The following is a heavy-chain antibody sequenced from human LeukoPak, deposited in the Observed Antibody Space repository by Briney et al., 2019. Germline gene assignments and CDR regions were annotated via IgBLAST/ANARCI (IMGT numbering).Heavy chain of an antibody. Sequence: GGSLRPSCAASGFTFSSYWMSWVRQAPGKGLEWVANIKQDGSEKYYVDSVKGRFTISRDNAKNSLYLQMNSLRAEDTAVYYCARDILTGTRDYWGQGTLVTVSS. CDR3: ARDILTGTRDY. V-gene: IGHV3-7*01. J-gene: IGHJ4*02. CDR2: IKQDGSEK. D-gene: IGHD3-9*01. CDR1: GFTFSSYW.